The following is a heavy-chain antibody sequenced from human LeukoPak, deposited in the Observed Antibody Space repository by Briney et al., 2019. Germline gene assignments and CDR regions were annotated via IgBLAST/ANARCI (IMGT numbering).Heavy chain of an antibody. Sequence: GAAVTVSFMSSGGTFINYAFRWLRQAPARGLAWVGGIIPIFGIANYAQKFEGRVTITADKSTSTAYMELSSLRSENTAVYYCARDQGEAAAGMVYWGQGTLVTVSS. CDR1: GGTFINYA. V-gene: IGHV1-69*17. CDR2: IIPIFGIA. D-gene: IGHD6-13*01. CDR3: ARDQGEAAAGMVY. J-gene: IGHJ4*02.